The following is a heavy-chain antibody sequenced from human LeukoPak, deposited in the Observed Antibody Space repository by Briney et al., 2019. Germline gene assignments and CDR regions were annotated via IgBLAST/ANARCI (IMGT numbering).Heavy chain of an antibody. Sequence: GSLRLSCTASGFTFGDYNMDWVRQAPGKGLERVGHIRSKNHGGTTDYAASVKGRFTISRDDSKSIVYLQMTSLKSEETAVYYCTRGQYYPYGPEFDYWGQGTLVTVSS. CDR2: IRSKNHGGTT. CDR1: GFTFGDYN. V-gene: IGHV3-49*04. J-gene: IGHJ4*02. D-gene: IGHD3-10*01. CDR3: TRGQYYPYGPEFDY.